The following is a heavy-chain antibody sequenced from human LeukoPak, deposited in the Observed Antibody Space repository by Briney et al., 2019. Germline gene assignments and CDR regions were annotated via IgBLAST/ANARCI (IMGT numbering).Heavy chain of an antibody. CDR2: IIPIFGTA. CDR3: ARNRHYDFWSGRSDAFDI. CDR1: GGTFSSNA. V-gene: IGHV1-69*05. J-gene: IGHJ3*02. D-gene: IGHD3-3*01. Sequence: SVKVSCKXSGGTFSSNAISWVRQAPGQGLEWMGGIIPIFGTANYAQKFQGRVTITTDESTSTAYMELSSLRSEDTAVYYCARNRHYDFWSGRSDAFDIWGQGTMVTVSS.